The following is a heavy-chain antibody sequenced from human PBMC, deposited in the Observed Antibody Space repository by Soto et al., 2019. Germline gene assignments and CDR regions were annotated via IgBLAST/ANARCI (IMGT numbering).Heavy chain of an antibody. J-gene: IGHJ4*02. Sequence: PSETLSLTCTVSGGCLSSGGYYWSWISQHPGKGLEWIGYIYYSGGTYYNPSLKSRVTISVDTSKNQFSLKLSSVTAADTAVYYFARDGRNGYELPEYWGQGALVTVSS. V-gene: IGHV4-31*02. CDR3: ARDGRNGYELPEY. CDR2: IYYSGGT. D-gene: IGHD5-18*01. CDR1: GGCLSSGGYY.